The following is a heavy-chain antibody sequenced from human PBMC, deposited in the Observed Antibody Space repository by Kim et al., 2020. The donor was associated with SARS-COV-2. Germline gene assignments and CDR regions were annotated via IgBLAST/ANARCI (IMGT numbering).Heavy chain of an antibody. D-gene: IGHD3-16*01. CDR2: IYYSGST. CDR1: GGSISSYY. V-gene: IGHV4-59*13. J-gene: IGHJ6*02. CDR3: ARDRLYGWAV. Sequence: SETLSLTCTVSGGSISSYYWSWIRQPPGKGLEWIGYIYYSGSTNYNPSLKSRATISEDTPKNQFPLKLSSVPAADTAVYYCARDRLYGWAVWGQGTTVP.